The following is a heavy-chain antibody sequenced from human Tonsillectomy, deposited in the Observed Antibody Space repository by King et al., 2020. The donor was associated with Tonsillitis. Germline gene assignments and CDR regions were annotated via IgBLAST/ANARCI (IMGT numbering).Heavy chain of an antibody. V-gene: IGHV3-30*18. Sequence: VQLVESGGGVVQPGRSLRLSCAASGFTFSSYGMHWVRQAPGKGLEWVAVISYDGSNKYCADSVKGRFTISRDNSKNTLYLQMNSLRAEDTALYYCAKSPGRGWQKDLFDYWGQGTLVTVSS. J-gene: IGHJ4*02. CDR3: AKSPGRGWQKDLFDY. CDR2: ISYDGSNK. CDR1: GFTFSSYG. D-gene: IGHD6-19*01.